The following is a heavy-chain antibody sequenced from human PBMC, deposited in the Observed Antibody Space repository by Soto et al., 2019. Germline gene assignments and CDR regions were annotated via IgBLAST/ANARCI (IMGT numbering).Heavy chain of an antibody. CDR2: IKQDGSEK. Sequence: EVQLVESGGGLVHPGGSLRLSCAASGFPLSSYWMSWVRQAPGKGLEWVANIKQDGSEKYYVDSVKGRFTISRDNAKNSLYLQMNSLRGEDTAIYYCARVGWRLAFDIWGQGTKVTVSS. CDR1: GFPLSSYW. D-gene: IGHD3-3*01. V-gene: IGHV3-7*04. CDR3: ARVGWRLAFDI. J-gene: IGHJ3*02.